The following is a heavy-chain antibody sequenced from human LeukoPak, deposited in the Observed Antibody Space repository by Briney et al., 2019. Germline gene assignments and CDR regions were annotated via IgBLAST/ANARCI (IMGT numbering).Heavy chain of an antibody. J-gene: IGHJ4*02. CDR2: ISGSGGST. CDR1: GFTFSSYA. V-gene: IGHV3-23*01. D-gene: IGHD3-22*01. Sequence: GGSLRLSCAASGFTFSSYAMSWVRQAPGKGLEWVSAISGSGGSTYYADSVKGRFTISRDNSKNTLYLQMNSLRAEDTAVYYCAKGPTRYYDSSGYYDDYWGQGTLVTVSS. CDR3: AKGPTRYYDSSGYYDDY.